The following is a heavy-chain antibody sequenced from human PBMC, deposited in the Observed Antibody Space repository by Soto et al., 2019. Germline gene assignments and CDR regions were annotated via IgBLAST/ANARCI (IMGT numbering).Heavy chain of an antibody. CDR3: TKGGPRYYYRSGSRGPSADS. V-gene: IGHV1-2*02. CDR1: GYIYTDFY. Sequence: ASVKVSCKASGYIYTDFYVHWVRQAAGQGLEWMGWINPNSGGTSYAQRFQGRVSMTRDTSITTAYVELSRLGSDETAIYYCTKGGPRYYYRSGSRGPSADSCGQGTLVAVSS. D-gene: IGHD3-10*01. J-gene: IGHJ5*02. CDR2: INPNSGGT.